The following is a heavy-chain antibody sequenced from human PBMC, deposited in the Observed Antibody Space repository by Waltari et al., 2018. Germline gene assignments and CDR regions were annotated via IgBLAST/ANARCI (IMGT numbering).Heavy chain of an antibody. CDR3: ARIVSSGYYGSYFDY. Sequence: QVQLQESVPGLVKPSDTLSLTCAVSGYSISSSNWWGWIRQPPGKGLEWIGYIYYSGRTYYNPSRKSRVTMSVDTSKNQFSLKLSSVTAVDTAVYYCARIVSSGYYGSYFDYWGQGTLVTVSS. D-gene: IGHD3-22*01. CDR2: IYYSGRT. V-gene: IGHV4-28*01. J-gene: IGHJ4*02. CDR1: GYSISSSNW.